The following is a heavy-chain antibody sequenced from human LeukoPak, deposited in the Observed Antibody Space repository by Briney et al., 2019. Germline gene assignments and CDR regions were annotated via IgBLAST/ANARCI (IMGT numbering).Heavy chain of an antibody. CDR2: INEDGSTT. Sequence: GGSLRLSCVASGFTFSSYWMHWVRQAPGKGLVWVSRINEDGSTTNHADSVKGRFTISRDNAKNTLYMQMNSLRAEDTAVYYCVRDLGGRSGHWGQGTLVTVSS. V-gene: IGHV3-74*01. CDR3: VRDLGGRSGH. J-gene: IGHJ4*02. D-gene: IGHD1-26*01. CDR1: GFTFSSYW.